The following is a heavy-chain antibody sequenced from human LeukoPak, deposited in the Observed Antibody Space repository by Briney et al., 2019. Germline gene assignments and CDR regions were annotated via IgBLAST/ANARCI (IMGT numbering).Heavy chain of an antibody. V-gene: IGHV1-69*01. CDR2: IIPIFGAA. CDR3: AIQSVAEDY. J-gene: IGHJ4*02. D-gene: IGHD6-19*01. CDR1: GGTFSSYA. Sequence: ASVRVSCKASGGTFSSYAIGWVRQAPGQGLEWMGGIIPIFGAANYAQKFQGRVTITADESTSTAYMELSSLRSEDTAVYYCAIQSVAEDYWGQGTLVTVSS.